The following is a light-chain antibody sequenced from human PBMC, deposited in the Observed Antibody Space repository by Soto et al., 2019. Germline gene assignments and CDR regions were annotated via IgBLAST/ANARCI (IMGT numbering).Light chain of an antibody. V-gene: IGKV2D-29*01. CDR2: EVS. Sequence: DIVLTQTPLFLSVTPGQPASISCRSTQSLLHSDGKTYFYWFLQKAGQPPQLLIYEVSNRFSGVSDRLSGSGSGTDFTLKISRVEADDVGIYYCMKSIKLPYTVGQGTKLEIK. CDR1: QSLLHSDGKTY. J-gene: IGKJ2*01. CDR3: MKSIKLPYT.